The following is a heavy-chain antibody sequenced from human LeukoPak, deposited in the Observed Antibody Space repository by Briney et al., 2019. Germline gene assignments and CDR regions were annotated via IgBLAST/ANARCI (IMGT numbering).Heavy chain of an antibody. V-gene: IGHV3-74*01. J-gene: IGHJ3*02. CDR1: GFTFSSYW. CDR2: INTDGSST. CDR3: ARDGNWADAFDI. D-gene: IGHD7-27*01. Sequence: GGSLRLSYAASGFTFSSYWMHWVRQAPGKGLVWVSRINTDGSSTSYADSVKGRFTISRDNAKNTLYLQMNSLRAEDTAVDYCARDGNWADAFDIWGQGTMVTVSS.